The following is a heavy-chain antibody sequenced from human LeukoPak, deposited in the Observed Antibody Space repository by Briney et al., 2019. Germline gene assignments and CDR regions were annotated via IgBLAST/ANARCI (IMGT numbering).Heavy chain of an antibody. D-gene: IGHD4-17*01. V-gene: IGHV4-59*01. CDR2: IYYSGGT. Sequence: SETLSLTCTVSGGSISNYYWSWIRQPPGKGLEWIGYIYYSGGTNYNPSLKSRVTISVDTSKNQFSLKLSSVTAADTAVYYCARGDYGYYFDYWGQGTLVTVSS. CDR1: GGSISNYY. J-gene: IGHJ4*02. CDR3: ARGDYGYYFDY.